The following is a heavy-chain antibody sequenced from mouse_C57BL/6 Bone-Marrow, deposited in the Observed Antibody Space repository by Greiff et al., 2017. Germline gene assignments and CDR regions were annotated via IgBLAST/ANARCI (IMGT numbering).Heavy chain of an antibody. D-gene: IGHD1-1*01. CDR2: IYPRSGNT. Sequence: QVQLQQSGAELARPGASVKLSCKASGYTFTSYGISWVKQRTGQGLEWIGEIYPRSGNTYYNEKFKGKATLTAEKSSSTASMWLRSLTSVYSSVYFCARRSYYYGSSLYYYAMDYWGQGPSVTVSS. J-gene: IGHJ4*01. V-gene: IGHV1-81*01. CDR3: ARRSYYYGSSLYYYAMDY. CDR1: GYTFTSYG.